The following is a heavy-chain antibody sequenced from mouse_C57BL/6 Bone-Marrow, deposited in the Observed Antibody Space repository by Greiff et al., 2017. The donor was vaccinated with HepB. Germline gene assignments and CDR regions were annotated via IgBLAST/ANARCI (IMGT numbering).Heavy chain of an antibody. CDR3: ARGRENY. CDR1: GYTFTSYG. CDR2: IYPRSGNT. J-gene: IGHJ2*01. V-gene: IGHV1-81*01. Sequence: QVQLKQSGAELARPGASVKLSCKASGYTFTSYGISWVKQRTGQGLEWIGEIYPRSGNTYYNEKFKGKTTLTADKSSSTAYMELRSLTSEDSAVYFCARGRENYWGQGTTLTVSS.